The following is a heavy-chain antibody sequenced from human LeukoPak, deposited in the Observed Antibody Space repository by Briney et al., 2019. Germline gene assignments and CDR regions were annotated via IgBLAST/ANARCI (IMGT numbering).Heavy chain of an antibody. CDR3: ERSQDYYEFDY. Sequence: SETLALTCTVSGGSISSSSYYWGWIRQPPGKGLEWIGSLDYSWSTYYNPSLQSPVTKSVDTSKNQFSLRLSPVTAADTAVYYCERSQDYYEFDYWGQGSLVTVSS. D-gene: IGHD3-16*01. CDR1: GGSISSSSYY. V-gene: IGHV4-39*01. CDR2: LDYSWST. J-gene: IGHJ4*02.